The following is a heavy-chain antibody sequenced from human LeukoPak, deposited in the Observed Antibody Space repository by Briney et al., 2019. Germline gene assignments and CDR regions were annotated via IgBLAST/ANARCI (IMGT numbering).Heavy chain of an antibody. V-gene: IGHV3-20*04. Sequence: GGSLRLSCAASGFTFGDYGGRWVRQGPGMGLESVSGINWNGGSTGYADSVQGRFTISRDNAKNSLYLQMNSLRAEDTALYYCARDSSSWYVSEHWGQGTLVTVSS. CDR2: INWNGGST. J-gene: IGHJ1*01. CDR3: ARDSSSWYVSEH. D-gene: IGHD6-13*01. CDR1: GFTFGDYG.